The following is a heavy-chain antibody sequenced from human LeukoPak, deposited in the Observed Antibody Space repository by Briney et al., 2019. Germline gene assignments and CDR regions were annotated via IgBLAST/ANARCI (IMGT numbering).Heavy chain of an antibody. CDR2: INTNTGNP. CDR3: ARGSARYYYGSGTRLYYLDY. CDR1: GYTFTSYA. J-gene: IGHJ4*02. Sequence: GASVKVSCKASGYTFTSYAMNWVRQAPGQGLEWMGWINTNTGNPTYAQGFTGRFVFSLDTSVSTAYLQISSLKAEDTAVYYCARGSARYYYGSGTRLYYLDYWGQGTLVTVSS. V-gene: IGHV7-4-1*02. D-gene: IGHD3-10*01.